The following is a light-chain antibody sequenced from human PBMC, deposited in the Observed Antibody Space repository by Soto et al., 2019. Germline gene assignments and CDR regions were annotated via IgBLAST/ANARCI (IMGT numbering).Light chain of an antibody. CDR2: AAD. CDR3: QENYDVPYT. J-gene: IGKJ2*01. V-gene: IGKV1-39*01. CDR1: PSIGSY. Sequence: QLTQSPSLLSASVGDRVTITCRASPSIGSYLNWYQHKPGEAPKLLIFAADTLKSGVPSRFRWRWFYKEITLTVSRLQTGDFVTYFCQENYDVPYTFGQGTRVEIK.